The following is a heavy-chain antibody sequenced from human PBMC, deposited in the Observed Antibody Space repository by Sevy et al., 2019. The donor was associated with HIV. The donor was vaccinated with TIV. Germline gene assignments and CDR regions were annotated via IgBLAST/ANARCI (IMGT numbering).Heavy chain of an antibody. CDR2: ITGSGFTI. J-gene: IGHJ4*02. D-gene: IGHD5-12*01. CDR3: DGRRYSSGYSWSYNFDF. Sequence: GGSLRLSCRGSGFSFSDFYMSWIRQAPGKGLEWVSHITGSGFTIYQADSVKGRFATSRDNAKNSLFLQMNSLRVEDTAVYFFDGRRYSSGYSWSYNFDFWGQGAPVTVSS. CDR1: GFSFSDFY. V-gene: IGHV3-11*01.